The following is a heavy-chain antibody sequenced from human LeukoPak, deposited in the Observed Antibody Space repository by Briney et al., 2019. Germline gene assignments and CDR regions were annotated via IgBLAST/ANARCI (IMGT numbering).Heavy chain of an antibody. CDR1: GFTFSSYW. CDR2: IKQDGSEK. Sequence: PGGSLRLSCVASGFTFSSYWMSWVRQAPGKGLEWVANIKQDGSEKYYVDSVKGRFTISRDNAKNSLYLQMNGLRAEDTAVYYCARAIEVATRLHPFDYWGQGTLVTVSS. CDR3: ARAIEVATRLHPFDY. J-gene: IGHJ4*02. D-gene: IGHD4-23*01. V-gene: IGHV3-7*01.